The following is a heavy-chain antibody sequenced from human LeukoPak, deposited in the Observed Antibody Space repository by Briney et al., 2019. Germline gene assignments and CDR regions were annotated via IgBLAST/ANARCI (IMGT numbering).Heavy chain of an antibody. J-gene: IGHJ4*02. CDR1: GYTVAAYY. V-gene: IGHV1-2*02. CDR2: INPNTGGP. Sequence: GASVKVSCKASGYTVAAYYLHWVRRAPGQGLEWMGWINPNTGGPFYAQRFQGRVTMTWDTSISTAYMELTRVTSDDTAIYYCARHRNSQSTGAGDYWGQGTLLTVSS. D-gene: IGHD1-26*01. CDR3: ARHRNSQSTGAGDY.